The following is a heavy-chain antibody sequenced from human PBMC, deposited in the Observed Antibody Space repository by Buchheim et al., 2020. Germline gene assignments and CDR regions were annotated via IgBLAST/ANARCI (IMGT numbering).Heavy chain of an antibody. D-gene: IGHD2-15*01. CDR3: ARGISTPGIDY. J-gene: IGHJ4*02. CDR1: GFSFSNSW. CDR2: INHDGSET. Sequence: EVPLEESGGTVVQPGGSLRLSCAASGFSFSNSWMNWVRQAPGKGLVWVASINHDGSETYYVDSVNGRFTVSRDNVKNSLYLHMSSLRADDTAVYYCARGISTPGIDYWGQGTL. V-gene: IGHV3-7*01.